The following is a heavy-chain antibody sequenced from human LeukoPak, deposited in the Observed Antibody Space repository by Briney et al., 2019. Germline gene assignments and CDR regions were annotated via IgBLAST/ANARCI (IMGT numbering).Heavy chain of an antibody. CDR1: GGSIRTYY. CDR2: IYYIGST. CDR3: ARVVAAATYYFDY. V-gene: IGHV4-59*01. J-gene: IGHJ4*02. Sequence: SETLSLTCTVSGGSIRTYYWSWIRQSPGQGLEWIGSIYYIGSTKYNPSLKSRVTMSADTSKNQFSLKLTSVTAADTAVYFCARVVAAATYYFDYWGQGTLVTVSS. D-gene: IGHD6-13*01.